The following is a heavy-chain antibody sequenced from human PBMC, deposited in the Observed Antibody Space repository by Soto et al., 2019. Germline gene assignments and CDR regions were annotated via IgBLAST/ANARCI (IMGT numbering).Heavy chain of an antibody. D-gene: IGHD3-3*01. V-gene: IGHV1-18*01. Sequence: ASVKVSCKASGYTFTSYGISWVRQAPGQGLEWMGWISAYNGNTNYAQKLQGRVTMTTDTSTSTAYMELRSLRSDDTAVYYCARGGWSYYDFWSSDYYYSYYMDVWGKGTTVTVSS. CDR1: GYTFTSYG. CDR2: ISAYNGNT. J-gene: IGHJ6*03. CDR3: ARGGWSYYDFWSSDYYYSYYMDV.